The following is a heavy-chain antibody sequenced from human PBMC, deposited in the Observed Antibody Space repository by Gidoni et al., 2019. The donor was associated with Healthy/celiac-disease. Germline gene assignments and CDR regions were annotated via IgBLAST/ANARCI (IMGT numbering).Heavy chain of an antibody. CDR3: AREDLQYFQH. Sequence: VQLVQSGAEVKKPGSSVKVSCKASGGTFSSYTISWVRQAPGQGLEWMGRIIPSLGIANYAQKFQGRVTITADKSTSTAYMELSSLRSEDTAVYYCAREDLQYFQHWGQGTLVTVSS. J-gene: IGHJ1*01. CDR2: IIPSLGIA. V-gene: IGHV1-69*08. CDR1: GGTFSSYT.